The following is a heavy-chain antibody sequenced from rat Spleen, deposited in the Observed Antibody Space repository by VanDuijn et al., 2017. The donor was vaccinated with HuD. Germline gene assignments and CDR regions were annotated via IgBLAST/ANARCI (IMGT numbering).Heavy chain of an antibody. J-gene: IGHJ2*01. Sequence: EVQVVESGGGLVQPGRSLKLSCAASGFTFSNYGMHWIRQAPTKGLEWVASISPSGGSTYYGDSVKGRFTISRDNAKSTLYLQMDSLRSEDTATYYCTRQRGDGSYHGGLDYWGQGVMVTVSS. V-gene: IGHV5-19*01. CDR3: TRQRGDGSYHGGLDY. CDR1: GFTFSNYG. CDR2: ISPSGGST. D-gene: IGHD1-12*01.